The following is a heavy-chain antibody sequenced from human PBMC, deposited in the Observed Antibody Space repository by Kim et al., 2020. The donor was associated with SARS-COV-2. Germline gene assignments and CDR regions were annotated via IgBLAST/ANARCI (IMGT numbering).Heavy chain of an antibody. CDR1: GGSISSSNW. CDR3: ARVWRPYGNQQLVGWYFDL. Sequence: SETLSLTCAVSGGSISSSNWWSWVRQPPGKGLEWIGEIYHSGSTNYNPSLKSRVTISVDKSKNQFSLKLSSVTAADTAVYYCARVWRPYGNQQLVGWYFDLWGRGTLVTVSS. CDR2: IYHSGST. J-gene: IGHJ2*01. D-gene: IGHD6-6*01. V-gene: IGHV4-4*02.